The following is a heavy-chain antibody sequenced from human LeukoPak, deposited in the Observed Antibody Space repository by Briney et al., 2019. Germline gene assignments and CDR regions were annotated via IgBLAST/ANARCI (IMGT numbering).Heavy chain of an antibody. CDR2: IDTAGDT. D-gene: IGHD1-1*01. Sequence: PGGSLRLSCAASGVTFSSYDFHWVRQATGKGLEWVSAIDTAGDTYYSGSVKGRFTISRENAKNSLYLQMNSLRAGDTAVYYCARGSRGYPPDYWGQGTLVTVSS. J-gene: IGHJ4*02. V-gene: IGHV3-13*04. CDR3: ARGSRGYPPDY. CDR1: GVTFSSYD.